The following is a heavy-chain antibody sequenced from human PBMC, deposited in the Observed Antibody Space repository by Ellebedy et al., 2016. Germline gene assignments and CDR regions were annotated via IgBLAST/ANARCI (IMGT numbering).Heavy chain of an antibody. V-gene: IGHV4-39*07. Sequence: SETLSLTXTVSGDSLTSGTHYWVWIRQPPGKGLEWITSVHYSGNTYYNPSLKIRVTISIDTAKNQFSLKHQFSLKLTSVSAADTAVYFCSRDSPAGAKFDYWGQGILVTVSS. CDR3: SRDSPAGAKFDY. J-gene: IGHJ4*02. CDR2: VHYSGNT. CDR1: GDSLTSGTHY. D-gene: IGHD1-26*01.